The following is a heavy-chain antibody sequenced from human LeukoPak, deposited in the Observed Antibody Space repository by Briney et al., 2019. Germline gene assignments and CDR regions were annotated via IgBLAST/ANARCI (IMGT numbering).Heavy chain of an antibody. Sequence: GGSLRLSCAVAGFSFYDYDMHWVRQAPGKGLEYVSGISWNSAYIVYADSVKGRFTISRDNAKNSLYLQMNSLRPEDTALYYCAKDILRSGAAFDYWGQGTLATVSS. CDR3: AKDILRSGAAFDY. V-gene: IGHV3-9*01. D-gene: IGHD3-10*01. CDR2: ISWNSAYI. J-gene: IGHJ4*02. CDR1: GFSFYDYD.